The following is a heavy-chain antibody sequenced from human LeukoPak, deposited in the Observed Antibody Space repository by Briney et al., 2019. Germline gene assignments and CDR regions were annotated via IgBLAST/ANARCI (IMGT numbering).Heavy chain of an antibody. J-gene: IGHJ5*02. CDR1: GFTFASYA. CDR2: ISGSGSNT. V-gene: IGHV3-23*01. CDR3: AKDWGGVVRRFDP. D-gene: IGHD2-8*02. Sequence: PGGSLRLSCAASGFTFASYAMSWFRQAPGKGLEWVSAISGSGSNTFYADAVKGRFTISRDNSKNTLLLQMNSLRAEDTDLYYCAKDWGGVVRRFDPWGQGTLVAVSS.